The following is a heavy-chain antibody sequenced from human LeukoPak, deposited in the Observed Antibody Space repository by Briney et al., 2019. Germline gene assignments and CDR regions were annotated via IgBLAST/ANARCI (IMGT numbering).Heavy chain of an antibody. D-gene: IGHD5-24*01. CDR2: MNPHGDYT. CDR1: GNIFTTYA. CDR3: ARGLRDALTGNDLLDV. Sequence: GASVKVSCKASGNIFTTYALNWVRQAPGQGLEWMGWMNPHGDYTGYAQKFQDRVTMTSDSSTTTAYMELRGLTSEDTALYYCARGLRDALTGNDLLDVWGLGTMVIVTS. J-gene: IGHJ3*01. V-gene: IGHV1-8*02.